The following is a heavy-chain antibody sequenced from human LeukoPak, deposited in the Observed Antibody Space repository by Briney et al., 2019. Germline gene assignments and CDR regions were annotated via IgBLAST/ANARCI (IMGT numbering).Heavy chain of an antibody. D-gene: IGHD3-3*01. V-gene: IGHV4-59*08. J-gene: IGHJ6*02. CDR1: GFTFSSYA. Sequence: GSLRLSCAASGFTFSSYAMSWIRQPPGKGLEWIGYIYYSGSTNYNPSLKSRVTISVDTSKNQFSLKLSSVTAADTAVYYCARRITIFGVAYGMDVWGQGTTVTVSS. CDR2: IYYSGST. CDR3: ARRITIFGVAYGMDV.